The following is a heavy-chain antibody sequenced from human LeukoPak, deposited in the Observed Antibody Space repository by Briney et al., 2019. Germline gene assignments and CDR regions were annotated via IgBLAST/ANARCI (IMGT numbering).Heavy chain of an antibody. CDR3: SRGHAGGWLTVRRNWFDP. V-gene: IGHV4-34*01. D-gene: IGHD3-10*01. J-gene: IGHJ5*02. CDR2: MNHSGST. CDR1: GGTFSGYY. Sequence: PSETLSLTCAVYGGTFSGYYWSWIRQPPGKGLEWIGEMNHSGSTNYNPSLKSRVTISVDTSKNQFSLKLSSVTAADTAVYYCSRGHAGGWLTVRRNWFDPWGQGTLVTVSS.